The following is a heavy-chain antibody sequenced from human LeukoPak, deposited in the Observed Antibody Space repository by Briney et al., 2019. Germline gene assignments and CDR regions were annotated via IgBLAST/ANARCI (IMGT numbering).Heavy chain of an antibody. J-gene: IGHJ4*02. Sequence: GASVKVSCKASGGTFSSYAISWVRQAPGQGLEWMGGVIPIFGTANYAQKLQGRVTITTDESTITAYMELSSLRSEDTALYYCARTPKEGSHYYFDYWGQGTLVTVSS. V-gene: IGHV1-69*05. CDR1: GGTFSSYA. CDR2: VIPIFGTA. D-gene: IGHD2-15*01. CDR3: ARTPKEGSHYYFDY.